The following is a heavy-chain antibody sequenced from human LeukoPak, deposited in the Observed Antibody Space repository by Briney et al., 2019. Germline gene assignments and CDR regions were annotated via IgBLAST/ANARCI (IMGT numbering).Heavy chain of an antibody. V-gene: IGHV4-39*07. CDR2: IYYSGST. Sequence: SEPLSLTCTVSGGSLSSSSYYWGWIRQPPGKGLEWIVSIYYSGSTYYNPSLKNRVTISVDTSKNQFSLKLSSVTAADTAVYYCVCSSPRIAAAGTELDYWGQGTLVTVSS. D-gene: IGHD6-13*01. J-gene: IGHJ4*02. CDR3: VCSSPRIAAAGTELDY. CDR1: GGSLSSSSYY.